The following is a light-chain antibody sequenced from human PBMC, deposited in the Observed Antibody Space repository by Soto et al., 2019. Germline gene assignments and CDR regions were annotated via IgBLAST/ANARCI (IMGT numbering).Light chain of an antibody. Sequence: AIQMTQSPSSLSASVGDRVTITCRASQAIRDDLGWYQQKPGKAPKSLIYGASHLHSGVPSRFSGSGYDTDFTLTISSLQPEDFATYYCLQDDSYPLTFGPGTKVDSK. CDR2: GAS. V-gene: IGKV1-6*01. CDR1: QAIRDD. J-gene: IGKJ3*01. CDR3: LQDDSYPLT.